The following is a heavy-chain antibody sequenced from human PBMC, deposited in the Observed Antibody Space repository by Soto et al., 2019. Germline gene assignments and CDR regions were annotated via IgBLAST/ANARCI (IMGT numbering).Heavy chain of an antibody. CDR3: ARERPSFYYGSGSYHNNWFDP. Sequence: SETLSLTCAVYGGSFSGYYWSWIRQPPGKGLEWIGEINHSGSTNYNPSLKSRVTISVDTSKNQFSLKLSSVTAADTAVYYCARERPSFYYGSGSYHNNWFDPWGQGTLVTVSS. D-gene: IGHD3-10*01. J-gene: IGHJ5*02. CDR2: INHSGST. CDR1: GGSFSGYY. V-gene: IGHV4-34*01.